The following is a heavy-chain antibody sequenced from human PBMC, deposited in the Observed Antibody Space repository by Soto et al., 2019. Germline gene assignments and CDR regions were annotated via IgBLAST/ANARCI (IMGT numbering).Heavy chain of an antibody. D-gene: IGHD2-15*01. CDR2: IIPIFGTA. V-gene: IGHV1-69*13. Sequence: GASVKVSCKASGGAFSSYAISWVRQAPGQGLEWMGGIIPIFGTANYAQKFQGRVTITADESTSTAYMELSSLRSEDTAVYYCARGTCSGGSCYSFDLVDYHYYGLAVWGQGTSVTVSS. J-gene: IGHJ6*02. CDR1: GGAFSSYA. CDR3: ARGTCSGGSCYSFDLVDYHYYGLAV.